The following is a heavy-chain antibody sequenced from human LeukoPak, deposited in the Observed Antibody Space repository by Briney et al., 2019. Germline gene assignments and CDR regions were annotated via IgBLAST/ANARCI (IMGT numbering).Heavy chain of an antibody. CDR3: AKELQTSYYDFWSGYLQRYYYYGTDV. Sequence: GGSLRLSCAASGFTFSSYAMSWVRQAPGKGLEWVSAISGSGGSTYYADSVKGRFTISRDNSKNTLYLQMNSLRAEDTAVYYCAKELQTSYYDFWSGYLQRYYYYGTDVWGQGTTVTVSS. V-gene: IGHV3-23*01. CDR1: GFTFSSYA. D-gene: IGHD3-3*01. CDR2: ISGSGGST. J-gene: IGHJ6*02.